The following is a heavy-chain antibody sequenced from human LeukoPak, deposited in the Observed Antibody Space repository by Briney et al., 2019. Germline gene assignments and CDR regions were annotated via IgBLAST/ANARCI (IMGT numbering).Heavy chain of an antibody. Sequence: GGSLRLSCAVSGFTLRNYAIHWVRQAPGKGLQWVAFISYDAAAKSYADSVRGRFTVSRDNSKNTLSLQMNSLRPDDTAVYYCARDFSTWYSIDYWGRGTLVTVSS. CDR3: ARDFSTWYSIDY. CDR2: ISYDAAAK. V-gene: IGHV3-30-3*01. D-gene: IGHD2-15*01. J-gene: IGHJ4*02. CDR1: GFTLRNYA.